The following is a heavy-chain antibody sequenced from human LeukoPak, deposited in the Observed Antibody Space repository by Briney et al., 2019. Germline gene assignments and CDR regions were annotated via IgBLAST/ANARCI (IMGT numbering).Heavy chain of an antibody. CDR3: ARDLVGSGWYFADAFDI. CDR2: INSDGSST. V-gene: IGHV3-74*01. J-gene: IGHJ3*02. D-gene: IGHD6-19*01. CDR1: GFTFSSYW. Sequence: GGSLRLSCAASGFTFSSYWMHWVRQAPGKGLVWVSRINSDGSSTSYADSVKGRFTISRDNAKNTLYLQMNSLRAEDTAVYYCARDLVGSGWYFADAFDIWGQGTMVTVSS.